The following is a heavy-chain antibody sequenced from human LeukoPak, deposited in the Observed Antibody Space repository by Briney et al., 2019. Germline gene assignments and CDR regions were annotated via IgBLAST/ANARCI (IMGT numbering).Heavy chain of an antibody. CDR1: GFTLSSYA. CDR3: AKDRQLDY. J-gene: IGHJ4*02. V-gene: IGHV3-23*01. D-gene: IGHD6-13*01. Sequence: GGSLRLSCAASGFTLSSYAMTWVRRAPGKGLEWVSAISDSDSSTYYADSVKGRFTISRDNSRNTLYLQMNSLRAEDTAVYYCAKDRQLDYWCQGTLVTVSS. CDR2: ISDSDSST.